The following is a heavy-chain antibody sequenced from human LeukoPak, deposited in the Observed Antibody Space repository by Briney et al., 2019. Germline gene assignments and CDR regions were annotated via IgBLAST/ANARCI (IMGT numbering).Heavy chain of an antibody. CDR2: ISYDGKKS. Sequence: GGSLRLSCAASGFSFNSYDMHWVRQAPGKGLEWVAVISYDGKKSYYADSVKGRLTISRDNSKSTLYLQMNSLRAEDTAVYYCAKAAGKENGYDFWFEHWGQGTLVTVSS. J-gene: IGHJ5*02. CDR3: AKAAGKENGYDFWFEH. V-gene: IGHV3-30*04. CDR1: GFSFNSYD. D-gene: IGHD3-3*01.